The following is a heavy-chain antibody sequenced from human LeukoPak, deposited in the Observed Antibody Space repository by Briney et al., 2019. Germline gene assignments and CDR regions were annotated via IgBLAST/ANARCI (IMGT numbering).Heavy chain of an antibody. D-gene: IGHD5-18*01. J-gene: IGHJ4*02. CDR2: TYYRSKWYN. CDR3: VREGGYGILGY. CDR1: GDSDSSNSAP. Sequence: SHPLSLLCAISGDSDSSNSAPWHWFRQSPSRSLEWLGRTYYRSKWYNDYAVSVKSRITISPDTSKNQFSLQLNSVTPEDTAVYCCVREGGYGILGYWAQGTLVTVSS. V-gene: IGHV6-1*01.